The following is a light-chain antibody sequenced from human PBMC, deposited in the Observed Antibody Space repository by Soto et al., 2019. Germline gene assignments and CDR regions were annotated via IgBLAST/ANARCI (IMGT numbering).Light chain of an antibody. V-gene: IGKV3-11*01. CDR3: QQRSNWPPWT. CDR2: DAS. Sequence: EIVLTQSPATLSLSPGERATLSCRASQSVSSYLAWYQQKPGQAPRLLIYDASNRATGIPARFSGSGSGTXXXXXXXXXXPXDFAVYYCQQRSNWPPWTFGQGTKVEIK. J-gene: IGKJ1*01. CDR1: QSVSSY.